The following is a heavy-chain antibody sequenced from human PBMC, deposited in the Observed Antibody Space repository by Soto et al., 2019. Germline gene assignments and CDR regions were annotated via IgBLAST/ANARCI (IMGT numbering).Heavy chain of an antibody. V-gene: IGHV4-59*01. Sequence: PSETLSLTCTVSGGSISSYYWSWIRQPPGKGLEWIGYIYYSGSTNYNPSLKSRVTISVDTSKNQFSLKLSSVTAADTAVYYCATTRRDCSGGSCDFWSAWDYGMDVWGQGTTVTVSS. D-gene: IGHD2-15*01. CDR3: ATTRRDCSGGSCDFWSAWDYGMDV. J-gene: IGHJ6*02. CDR2: IYYSGST. CDR1: GGSISSYY.